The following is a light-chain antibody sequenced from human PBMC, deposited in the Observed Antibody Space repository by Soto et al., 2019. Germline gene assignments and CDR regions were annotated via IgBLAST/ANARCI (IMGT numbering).Light chain of an antibody. CDR2: AAS. CDR1: QSISNH. Sequence: DIQMTQSPSSLSASVEDRVIITCRASQSISNHLNWYQQKPGKAPKLLIFAASSLQSGVPSRFSGSRSGPDFTLNISSLPPEDFATYYCQQSYSSPPTCGQGTKVEIK. CDR3: QQSYSSPPT. V-gene: IGKV1-39*01. J-gene: IGKJ1*01.